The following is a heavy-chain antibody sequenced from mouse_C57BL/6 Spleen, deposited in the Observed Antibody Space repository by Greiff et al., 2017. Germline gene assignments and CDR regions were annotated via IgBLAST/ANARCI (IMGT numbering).Heavy chain of an antibody. J-gene: IGHJ1*03. D-gene: IGHD1-1*01. CDR2: IDPETGGT. Sequence: QVQLQQSGAELVRPGASVTLSCKASGYTFTDYEMHWVKQTPVHGLEWIGAIDPETGGTAYNQKFKGKAILTADKSASTAYMELRSLTSEDSAVYYCTNTTVVAHWYFDVWGTGTTVTVSS. CDR3: TNTTVVAHWYFDV. CDR1: GYTFTDYE. V-gene: IGHV1-15*01.